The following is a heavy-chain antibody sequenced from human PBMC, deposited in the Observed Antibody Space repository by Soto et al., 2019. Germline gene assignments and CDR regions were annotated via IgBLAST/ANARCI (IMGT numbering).Heavy chain of an antibody. CDR2: IYYSGSI. Sequence: KPSETLSLTCTVSGASINSGDYYWSWIRQPPGKGLEWIGYIYYSGSIYHNPSLKSRVIISVDMPKNQFSLKLSSVTAADTAVYYCATVPTYYYDGSGYANAFDVWGQGTMVTVS. J-gene: IGHJ3*01. CDR1: GASINSGDYY. V-gene: IGHV4-30-4*01. D-gene: IGHD3-22*01. CDR3: ATVPTYYYDGSGYANAFDV.